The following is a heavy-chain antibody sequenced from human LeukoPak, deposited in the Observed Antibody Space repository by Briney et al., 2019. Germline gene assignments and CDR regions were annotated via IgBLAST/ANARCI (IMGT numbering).Heavy chain of an antibody. J-gene: IGHJ4*02. V-gene: IGHV1-18*04. D-gene: IGHD2-21*02. CDR2: ISIYTGNT. CDR1: GYTFNSYG. Sequence: ASVKVSCMASGYTFNSYGISWVRQAPGEGLEWMGWISIYTGNTKYGEKFQGRATMTRDTSTSTAYLEVRSLSSDDTAVYYCARVRGTALTAYPGYFDYWGQGTLVTVSS. CDR3: ARVRGTALTAYPGYFDY.